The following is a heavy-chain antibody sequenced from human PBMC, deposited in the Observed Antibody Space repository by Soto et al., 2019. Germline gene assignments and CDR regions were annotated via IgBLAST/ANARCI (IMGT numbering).Heavy chain of an antibody. CDR1: GFSFTGYY. Sequence: ASVKVSCKASGFSFTGYYIHWLRQAPGQGLEWMGWINAHSGGTEYAQRFQGRVTLTRDTSISTAYMTLSSLRSDDTAIYYCAKDLTRQLAYWLDPWGQGTQVTVSS. CDR3: AKDLTRQLAYWLDP. V-gene: IGHV1-2*02. CDR2: INAHSGGT. J-gene: IGHJ5*02. D-gene: IGHD6-6*01.